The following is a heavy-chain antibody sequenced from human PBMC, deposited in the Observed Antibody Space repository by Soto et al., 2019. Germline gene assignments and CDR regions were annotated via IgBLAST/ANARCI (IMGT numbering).Heavy chain of an antibody. CDR2: MSYDGTKE. J-gene: IGHJ4*02. D-gene: IGHD6-13*01. CDR3: AKEYGSTWIDH. V-gene: IGHV3-30*18. CDR1: GFTLSTYG. Sequence: QVELVEAGGGVVQPGRSLRLSCAASGFTLSTYGMHWVRQAPGKGLEWVAAMSYDGTKEYYADSVKGRFTIPRDNSRNTLFLQLNSLRAEDTAVYYCAKEYGSTWIDHWGQGTLVTVSS.